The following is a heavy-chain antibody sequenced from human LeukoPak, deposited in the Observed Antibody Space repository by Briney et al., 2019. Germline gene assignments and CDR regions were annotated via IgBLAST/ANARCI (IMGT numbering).Heavy chain of an antibody. CDR3: ARTPEPLQAMATGWFDS. D-gene: IGHD5-18*01. Sequence: GASVKVSCKASGYTFTSYGISWVRQAPGQGLEWMGWISAYKGNTNYAQKLQGRVTMTTDTSTGTAYMDLRSLRSDDTAVYYCARTPEPLQAMATGWFDSWGQGTLVTVSS. J-gene: IGHJ5*01. V-gene: IGHV1-18*01. CDR2: ISAYKGNT. CDR1: GYTFTSYG.